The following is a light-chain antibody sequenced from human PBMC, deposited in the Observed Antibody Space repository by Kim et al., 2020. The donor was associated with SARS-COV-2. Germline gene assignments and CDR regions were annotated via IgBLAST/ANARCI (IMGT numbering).Light chain of an antibody. CDR1: SSNSGSYF. CDR3: AAWDASLAAWV. Sequence: QSVLTQPPSASGTPGQRATISCSGSSSNSGSYFVNWYQKLPGTAPKVLIYGNNQRPSGVPDRFSGSKSGTSASLAISGLQTEDEADYYCAAWDASLAAWVFGGGTQLTVL. CDR2: GNN. J-gene: IGLJ3*02. V-gene: IGLV1-44*01.